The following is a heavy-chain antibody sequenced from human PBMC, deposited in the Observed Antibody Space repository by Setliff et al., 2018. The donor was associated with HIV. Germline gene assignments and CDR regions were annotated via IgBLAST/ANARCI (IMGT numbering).Heavy chain of an antibody. CDR1: GYTLTSYD. CDR2: MNPNSGDT. Sequence: ASVKVSCKASGYTLTSYDINWVRQATGQGLEWMGWMNPNSGDTGYAQKFQDRVTMTRNTSISTAYMELSSLRFEDTAVYCCARGRSLVRGSGSPEYYYMDVWGKGTTVTVSS. J-gene: IGHJ6*03. D-gene: IGHD3-10*01. V-gene: IGHV1-8*02. CDR3: ARGRSLVRGSGSPEYYYMDV.